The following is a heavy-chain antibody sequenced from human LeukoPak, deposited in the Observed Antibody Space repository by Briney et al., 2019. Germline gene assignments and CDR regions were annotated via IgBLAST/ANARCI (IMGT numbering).Heavy chain of an antibody. CDR1: GDSVSSNSVV. V-gene: IGHV6-1*01. CDR3: VRGLLADFDY. Sequence: SQTLSLTCAISGDSVSSNSVVWNWIRQSPSRGLEWLGRTYYRSRWYNDYGASVKSRVTITPDTSKNHFSLQLNSVTPEDTAVYYCVRGLLADFDYWGQGTLVTVSS. J-gene: IGHJ4*02. CDR2: TYYRSRWYN.